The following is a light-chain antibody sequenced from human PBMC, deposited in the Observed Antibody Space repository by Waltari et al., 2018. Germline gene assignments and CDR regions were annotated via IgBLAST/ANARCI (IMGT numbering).Light chain of an antibody. CDR1: QSLVFRDGNTY. CDR2: QVS. CDR3: MQATHWPWS. V-gene: IGKV2-30*01. J-gene: IGKJ1*01. Sequence: DLVITRSPLSLPVTLGQPASISCRSSQSLVFRDGNTYLNWFQQRPGQSPRRLIYQVSKRDSGVPDRFSGSGSGTDFTLKISRVEAEDVGFYYCMQATHWPWSFGPGTKVEIK.